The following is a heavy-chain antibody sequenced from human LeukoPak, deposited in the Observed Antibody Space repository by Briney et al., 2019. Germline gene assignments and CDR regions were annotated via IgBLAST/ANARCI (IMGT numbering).Heavy chain of an antibody. Sequence: GRSLRLSCAASGFTFSSYCMSWVRHAPAKGLERVANIKEDGSEKYYVDSVKSRFTISRDNAKNSLYLQMQTLISEDTAVYYCARDRGWLQFDYWGQGTLATVSS. J-gene: IGHJ4*02. CDR3: ARDRGWLQFDY. D-gene: IGHD5-24*01. CDR2: IKEDGSEK. V-gene: IGHV3-7*01. CDR1: GFTFSSYC.